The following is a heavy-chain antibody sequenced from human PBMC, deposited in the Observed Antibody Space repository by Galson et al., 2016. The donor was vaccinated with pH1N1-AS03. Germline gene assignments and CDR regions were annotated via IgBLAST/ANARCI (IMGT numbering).Heavy chain of an antibody. CDR3: AKDRGLVLVVWLEHP. V-gene: IGHV3-74*01. J-gene: IGHJ5*02. CDR1: GFTFSNYW. Sequence: SLRLSCAASGFTFSNYWMQWVRQAPGKGLVSVSRINPDGSPTNYADSVKGRFTISRDNSKNTLYLQMNSLRADDTAVYYCAKDRGLVLVVWLEHPWGQGTLVTVSS. D-gene: IGHD1-1*01. CDR2: INPDGSPT.